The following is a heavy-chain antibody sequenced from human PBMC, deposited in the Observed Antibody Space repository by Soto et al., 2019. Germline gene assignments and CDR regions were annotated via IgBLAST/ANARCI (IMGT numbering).Heavy chain of an antibody. D-gene: IGHD6-13*01. CDR3: ARDRAAGGY. Sequence: EVQLVESGGGLVQPGGSLRLSCVASGFSFDYYEMNWVRQAPGKGLEWVAYINSGGSTIHYADSVRGRFTISRDNAKNSLYLQMNRLRVEDTALYYCARDRAAGGYWGQGTLVTVSS. V-gene: IGHV3-48*03. CDR1: GFSFDYYE. CDR2: INSGGSTI. J-gene: IGHJ4*02.